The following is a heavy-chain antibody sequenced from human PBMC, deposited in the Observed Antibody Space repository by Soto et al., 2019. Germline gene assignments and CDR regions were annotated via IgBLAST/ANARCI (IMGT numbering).Heavy chain of an antibody. CDR2: ISSSSSYI. CDR1: GFTFSSYS. CDR3: ARWNLEWSNVLADYYYYYYMDV. D-gene: IGHD3-3*01. Sequence: GGSLRLSCAASGFTFSSYSMNWVRQAPGKGLEWVSSISSSSSYIYYADSVKGRFTISRDNAKNSLYLQMNSLRAEDTAVYYCARWNLEWSNVLADYYYYYYMDVWGKGTTVTVSS. V-gene: IGHV3-21*01. J-gene: IGHJ6*03.